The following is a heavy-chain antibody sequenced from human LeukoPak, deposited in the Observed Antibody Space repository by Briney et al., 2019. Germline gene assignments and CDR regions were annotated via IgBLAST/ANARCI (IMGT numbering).Heavy chain of an antibody. CDR2: INHSGST. J-gene: IGHJ4*02. CDR1: GGSFSGYY. Sequence: SETLSLTCAVYGGSFSGYYWSWIRQPPGKGLEWIGEINHSGSTNYNPSLKSRVTISVDTSKNQFSLKLGSVTAADTAVYYCARVRYSGSNALGYWGQGTLVTVSS. V-gene: IGHV4-34*01. CDR3: ARVRYSGSNALGY. D-gene: IGHD1-26*01.